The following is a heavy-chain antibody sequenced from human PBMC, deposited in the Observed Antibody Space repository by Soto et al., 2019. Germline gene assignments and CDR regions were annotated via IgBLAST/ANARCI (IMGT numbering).Heavy chain of an antibody. D-gene: IGHD3-22*01. Sequence: ASVKVSCKASGYTFSSYDINWVRRATGQGLEWMGWMSPITGNTGYAQNFQGRVTMTSNTPTSTAYMELSSLRSEDTAVYYCARDSLYYYDSSGLAYWGQGTLVTVSS. J-gene: IGHJ4*02. CDR1: GYTFSSYD. CDR2: MSPITGNT. V-gene: IGHV1-8*01. CDR3: ARDSLYYYDSSGLAY.